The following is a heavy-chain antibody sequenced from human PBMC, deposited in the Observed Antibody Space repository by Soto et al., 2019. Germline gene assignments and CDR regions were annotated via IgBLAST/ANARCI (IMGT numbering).Heavy chain of an antibody. D-gene: IGHD2-8*01. CDR1: GFTFLDYA. J-gene: IGHJ3*02. Sequence: EVQLFESGGGVVQPGGSLRLSCAASGFTFLDYAMSWVRQTPGKGLQWGSGGGGSDDDKYYADAVRRRFIVSRDNAKNTLYLQMNSLTAEDSTVYYCAKVAPSFNGVWDPCDMGGQATEVPVSP. CDR3: AKVAPSFNGVWDPCDM. CDR2: GGGSDDDK. V-gene: IGHV3-23*01.